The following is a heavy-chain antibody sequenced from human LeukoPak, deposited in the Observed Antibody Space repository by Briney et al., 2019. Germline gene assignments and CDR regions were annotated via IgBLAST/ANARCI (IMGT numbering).Heavy chain of an antibody. D-gene: IGHD1-1*01. Sequence: GGSLRLSCAASGFTFDDYAMHWVRQAPGKGLEWVSGISWNSGSIGYADSVKGRFTISRDNAKNSLYLQMNSLRAEDTALYYCAKAYNWNDYYFDYWGQGTLVTVSS. V-gene: IGHV3-9*01. CDR3: AKAYNWNDYYFDY. CDR2: ISWNSGSI. J-gene: IGHJ4*02. CDR1: GFTFDDYA.